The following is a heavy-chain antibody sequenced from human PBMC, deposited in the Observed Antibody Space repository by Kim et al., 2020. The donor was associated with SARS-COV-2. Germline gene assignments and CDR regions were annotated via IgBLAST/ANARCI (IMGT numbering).Heavy chain of an antibody. CDR3: ARDDDGSGAFGN. J-gene: IGHJ4*01. CDR1: GFIFSSYA. CDR2: VSRNGGGT. Sequence: GGSLRLSCAASGFIFSSYAMSWVRQAPGKGLEWVSAVSRNGGGTYYADSVQARFTLSRDNSKDTQNLQMNSMRADNTAVYSCARDDDGSGAFGNWGQGT. D-gene: IGHD3-10*01. V-gene: IGHV3-23*01.